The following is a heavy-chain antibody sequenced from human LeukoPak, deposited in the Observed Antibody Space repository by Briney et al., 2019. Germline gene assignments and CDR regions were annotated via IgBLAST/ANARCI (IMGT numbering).Heavy chain of an antibody. CDR3: AELGITMIGGV. CDR2: ISSSGSTI. J-gene: IGHJ6*04. Sequence: GGSLRLSCAASGFTFSSYERNWVRQAPGKGLEWVSYISSSGSTIYYADSVKGRFTISRDNAKNSLYLQMNSLRAEDTAVYYCAELGITMIGGVWGKGTTVTISS. D-gene: IGHD3-10*02. V-gene: IGHV3-48*03. CDR1: GFTFSSYE.